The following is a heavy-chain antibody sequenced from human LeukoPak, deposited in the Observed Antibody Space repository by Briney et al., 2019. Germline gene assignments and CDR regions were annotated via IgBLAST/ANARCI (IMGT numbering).Heavy chain of an antibody. V-gene: IGHV4-39*07. CDR2: IYYSAST. D-gene: IGHD3-10*01. CDR3: ANLAGSQSGDDAFDI. J-gene: IGHJ3*02. Sequence: PSETLSLTCTVSGGSLISNSYYWGWIRQPPGKGLEWIGSIYYSASTYYNPSLKSRVTISVDTSKNQFSLKLSSVTAADTAVYYCANLAGSQSGDDAFDIWGQGTLVTVSS. CDR1: GGSLISNSYY.